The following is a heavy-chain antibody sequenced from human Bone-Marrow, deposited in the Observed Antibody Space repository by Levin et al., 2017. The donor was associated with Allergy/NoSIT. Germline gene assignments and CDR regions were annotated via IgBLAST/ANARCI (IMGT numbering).Heavy chain of an antibody. CDR2: IYYSGST. Sequence: ESLKISCTVSGGSISSYYWSWIRQPPGKGLEWIGYIYYSGSTNYNPSLKSRVTISVDTSKNQFSLKLSSVTAADTAVYYCARGKTTVTLSYWYFDLWGRGTLVTVSS. D-gene: IGHD4-17*01. CDR1: GGSISSYY. CDR3: ARGKTTVTLSYWYFDL. J-gene: IGHJ2*01. V-gene: IGHV4-59*01.